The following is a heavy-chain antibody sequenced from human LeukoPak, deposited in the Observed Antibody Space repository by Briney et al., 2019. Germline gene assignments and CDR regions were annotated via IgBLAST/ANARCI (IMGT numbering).Heavy chain of an antibody. V-gene: IGHV1-18*01. CDR2: ISAYNGNT. Sequence: GASVKVSCKASGYTFTSYGIRWVRQAPGQGLEWMGWISAYNGNTNYAQKLQGRVTMTTDTSTSTAYMELRSLRSDDTAVYYCARELGFSGWSSDYYYGMDVWGQGTTVTVSS. D-gene: IGHD6-19*01. CDR3: ARELGFSGWSSDYYYGMDV. J-gene: IGHJ6*02. CDR1: GYTFTSYG.